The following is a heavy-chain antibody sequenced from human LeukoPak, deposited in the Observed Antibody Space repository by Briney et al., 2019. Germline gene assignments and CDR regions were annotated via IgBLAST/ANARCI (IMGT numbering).Heavy chain of an antibody. CDR1: GYSFTNYD. Sequence: ASVKVSCKASGYSFTNYDINWVRQAPGKGLEWMGGYDPEDGETIYAQKFQGRVTMAEDASTDAAYMELSNLGSEDTAVYYCVTYGVYGGLSDYWGQGTLVTIFS. CDR3: VTYGVYGGLSDY. V-gene: IGHV1-24*01. J-gene: IGHJ4*02. CDR2: YDPEDGET. D-gene: IGHD5/OR15-5a*01.